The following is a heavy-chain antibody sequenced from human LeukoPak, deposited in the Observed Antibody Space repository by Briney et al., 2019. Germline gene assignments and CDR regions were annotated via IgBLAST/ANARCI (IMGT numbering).Heavy chain of an antibody. J-gene: IGHJ4*02. D-gene: IGHD4-17*01. Sequence: ASVKVSCKASDYTFTNYGISWVRQAPGQGLEWMGWISAYNGNTNYAQKLQGRVTMATDTSTTTAYMELRSLRSDDTAVYYCARDRWNYRDYSGGYWGQGTLVTVSS. CDR3: ARDRWNYRDYSGGY. CDR2: ISAYNGNT. CDR1: DYTFTNYG. V-gene: IGHV1-18*01.